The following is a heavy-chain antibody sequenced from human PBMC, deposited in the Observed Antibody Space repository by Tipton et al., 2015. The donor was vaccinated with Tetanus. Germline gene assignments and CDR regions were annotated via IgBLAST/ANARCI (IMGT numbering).Heavy chain of an antibody. D-gene: IGHD3-16*01. V-gene: IGHV1-46*01. CDR3: ERERGNRGNAFDL. J-gene: IGHJ3*01. Sequence: QSGAEVKKPGASVNVSCKASGYTFTSHYVHWVRQAPGQGLEWMGMINPSGGYTRSAQTFQGRVKMTRDTSSSTVYMELSSLRPGDTAVYFCERERGNRGNAFDLWGQGTKVAVSS. CDR1: GYTFTSHY. CDR2: INPSGGYT.